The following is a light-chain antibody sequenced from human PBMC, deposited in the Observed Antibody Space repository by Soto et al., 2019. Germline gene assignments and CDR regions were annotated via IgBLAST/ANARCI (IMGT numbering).Light chain of an antibody. Sequence: QAVVTQPPSVSAAPGQRVTISCSGSGSNIGNNYISWYQQLPGTAPKLLLYDDNKRHSGIPARFSASKSGTSATLDITGLQTGDEASYYCGTWDSSLNVWMFGGGTKLTVL. CDR1: GSNIGNNY. V-gene: IGLV1-51*01. CDR3: GTWDSSLNVWM. CDR2: DDN. J-gene: IGLJ3*02.